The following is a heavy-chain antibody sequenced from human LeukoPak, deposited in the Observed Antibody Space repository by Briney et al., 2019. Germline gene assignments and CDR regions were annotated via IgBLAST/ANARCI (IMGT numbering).Heavy chain of an antibody. Sequence: GGSLRLSCAPSGFTFSTYWMIWVRQAPGEGLEYVSHMNADGSTTNYADSVKGRFTISRDNAKNTLYLQMDSLRAEDTAVYYCGRDNHGSVDYWGQGSLVTVSS. CDR2: MNADGSTT. J-gene: IGHJ4*02. V-gene: IGHV3-74*01. CDR1: GFTFSTYW. CDR3: GRDNHGSVDY. D-gene: IGHD3-10*01.